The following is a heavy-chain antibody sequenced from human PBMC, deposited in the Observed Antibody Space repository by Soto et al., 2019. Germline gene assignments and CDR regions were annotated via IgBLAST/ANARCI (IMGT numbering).Heavy chain of an antibody. V-gene: IGHV3-73*02. D-gene: IGHD2-15*01. CDR3: TRLVLGSVVY. CDR2: IRSKANSYAT. CDR1: GFTFSGST. Sequence: EVQLVESGGGLVQPGGSLKLSCAASGFTFSGSTMHWVRQASGKGLEWVGRIRSKANSYATAYAASVKGRFTISRDDSKNTAYLQMNSLQTDDTAVYYCTRLVLGSVVYWGQGTLVTVSS. J-gene: IGHJ4*02.